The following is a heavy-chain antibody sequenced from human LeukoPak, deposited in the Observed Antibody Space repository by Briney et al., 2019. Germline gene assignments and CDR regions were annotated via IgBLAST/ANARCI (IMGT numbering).Heavy chain of an antibody. V-gene: IGHV1-2*02. Sequence: ASVKVSCKASGYTFSGYYMFWVRQAPGQGLEWMGWINSDSGATNYAQKFQGRVTMTRDTSISTAYMELSSLRSDDTGVYYCAAATTGTTFFDNWGQGTLVTVSS. CDR3: AAATTGTTFFDN. CDR1: GYTFSGYY. CDR2: INSDSGAT. D-gene: IGHD1-1*01. J-gene: IGHJ4*02.